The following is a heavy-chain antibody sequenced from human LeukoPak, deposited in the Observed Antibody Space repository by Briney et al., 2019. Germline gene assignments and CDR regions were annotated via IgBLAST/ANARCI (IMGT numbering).Heavy chain of an antibody. D-gene: IGHD1-26*01. J-gene: IGHJ4*02. CDR3: AREGSGSYSLDF. CDR2: TYHRSKWYN. CDR1: GDSVSGSSIT. Sequence: SQTLSLTCAISGDSVSGSSITWNWIRQSPSRGLEWLGRTYHRSKWYNDYALSVKSRMTINRDTSKNQFSLQVNSVTPEDTAVYYCAREGSGSYSLDFWGQGTLVTVSS. V-gene: IGHV6-1*01.